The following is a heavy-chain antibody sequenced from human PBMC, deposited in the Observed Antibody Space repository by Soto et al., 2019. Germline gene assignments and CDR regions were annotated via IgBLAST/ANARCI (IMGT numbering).Heavy chain of an antibody. Sequence: HPGGSLRLSCAASGFTFDDYAMHWVRQAPGKGLEWVSGISWNSGSIGYADSVKGRFTISRDNAKSSLYLQMNSLRAEDTALYYCAKDISAVAANRDAFDIWGQGTMVTVSS. V-gene: IGHV3-9*01. CDR1: GFTFDDYA. CDR3: AKDISAVAANRDAFDI. CDR2: ISWNSGSI. J-gene: IGHJ3*02. D-gene: IGHD6-19*01.